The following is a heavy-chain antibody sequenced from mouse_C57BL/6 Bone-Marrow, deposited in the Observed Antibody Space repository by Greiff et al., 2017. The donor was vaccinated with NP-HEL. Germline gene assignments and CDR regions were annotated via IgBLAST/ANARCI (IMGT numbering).Heavy chain of an antibody. CDR2: IDPSDSYT. Sequence: VKLQESGAELVMPGASVKLSCKASGYTFTSYWMHWVKQRPGQGLEWIGEIDPSDSYTNYNQKFKGKSTLTVDKSSSTAYMQLSSLTSEDSAVYYCARSDYWGQGTTLTVSS. CDR3: ARSDY. J-gene: IGHJ2*01. CDR1: GYTFTSYW. V-gene: IGHV1-69*01.